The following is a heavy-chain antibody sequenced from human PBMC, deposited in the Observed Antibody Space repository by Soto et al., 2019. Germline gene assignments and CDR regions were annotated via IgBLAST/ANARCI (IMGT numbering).Heavy chain of an antibody. V-gene: IGHV3-11*01. CDR3: ARTRFHYALW. Sequence: PGGSLRLSCAVSGFSFSDYFMSWIRQVPGKGLEWVAYISSSGGATFYADSVKGRFTISRDNAKDSPYLQMNSVRAGDTAVYFCARTRFHYALWWGQGTQVTV. J-gene: IGHJ4*02. D-gene: IGHD3-16*01. CDR1: GFSFSDYF. CDR2: ISSSGGAT.